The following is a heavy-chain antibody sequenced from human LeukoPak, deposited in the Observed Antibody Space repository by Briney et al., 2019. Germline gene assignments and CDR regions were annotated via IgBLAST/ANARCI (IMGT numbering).Heavy chain of an antibody. CDR1: GFSFSSFG. Sequence: GGSLRLSCAASGFSFSSFGMHWVRQAPGKGLEWVAVISYDGSNKFYADSVKGRFTISRDNSKNTLYLQMNSLRPEDTAVFYCAKAGYSSGWRNFDYWGQGTLVTVSS. V-gene: IGHV3-30*18. J-gene: IGHJ4*02. CDR2: ISYDGSNK. CDR3: AKAGYSSGWRNFDY. D-gene: IGHD6-19*01.